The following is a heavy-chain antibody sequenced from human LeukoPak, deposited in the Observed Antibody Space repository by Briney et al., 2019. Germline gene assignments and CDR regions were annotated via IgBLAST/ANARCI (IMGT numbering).Heavy chain of an antibody. Sequence: PGGSLTLSCVASGFTFSSFGMSWVRPAPGKGMEWVSSISDSGSKTYYADSVKGRFTISRDNSKTTLYLQMNSLRAEDTAVYYCAKPGSGWPLVWIDYWGQGTLVTVSS. CDR1: GFTFSSFG. V-gene: IGHV3-23*01. CDR2: ISDSGSKT. CDR3: AKPGSGWPLVWIDY. J-gene: IGHJ4*02. D-gene: IGHD6-19*01.